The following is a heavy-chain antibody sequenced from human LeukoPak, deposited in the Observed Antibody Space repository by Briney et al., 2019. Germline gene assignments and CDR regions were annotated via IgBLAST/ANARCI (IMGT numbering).Heavy chain of an antibody. D-gene: IGHD7-27*01. J-gene: IGHJ4*02. CDR1: GGSFSGYY. CDR3: ARGRNWGSRTRKAVYYFDY. V-gene: IGHV4-34*01. Sequence: NPSETLSLTCAVHGGSFSGYYWSWLRQPPGKGLEWIGEINHSGSTNYNPSLKSRVTISVDTSKNQFSLKLSSVTAADTAVYYCARGRNWGSRTRKAVYYFDYWGQGTLVTVSS. CDR2: INHSGST.